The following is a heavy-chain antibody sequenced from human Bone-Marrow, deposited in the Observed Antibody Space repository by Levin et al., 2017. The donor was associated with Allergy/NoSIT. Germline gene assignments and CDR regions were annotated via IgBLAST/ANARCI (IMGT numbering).Heavy chain of an antibody. V-gene: IGHV4-59*01. Sequence: PSETLSLTCTVSGGSISSYYWSWIRQPPGKGLEWIGYIYYSGSTNYNPSLKSRVTISVDTSKNQFSLKLSSVTAADTAVYYCARESSNFYFDYWGQGTLVTVSS. D-gene: IGHD4/OR15-4a*01. CDR1: GGSISSYY. J-gene: IGHJ4*02. CDR3: ARESSNFYFDY. CDR2: IYYSGST.